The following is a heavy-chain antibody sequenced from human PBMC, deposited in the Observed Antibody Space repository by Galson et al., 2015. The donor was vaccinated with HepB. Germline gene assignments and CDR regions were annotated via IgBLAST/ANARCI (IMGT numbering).Heavy chain of an antibody. Sequence: PALVKPTQTLTLTCTFSGFSLSTSGMCVSWIRQPPGKALEWLALIDWDDDKYYSTSLKTRLTISKDTSKNQVVLTTTNMDPVDTATYYCARSPHAGQNSWLFNWYFDLWGRGTLVTVSS. CDR2: IDWDDDK. CDR3: ARSPHAGQNSWLFNWYFDL. V-gene: IGHV2-70*01. J-gene: IGHJ2*01. CDR1: GFSLSTSGMC. D-gene: IGHD6-13*01.